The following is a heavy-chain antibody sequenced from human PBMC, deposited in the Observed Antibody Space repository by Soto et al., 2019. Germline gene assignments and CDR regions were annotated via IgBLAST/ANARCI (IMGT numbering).Heavy chain of an antibody. CDR1: GGSINSGDYS. CDR2: IYHSGST. CDR3: ARGTNDYGDYDYFDY. Sequence: SETLSLTCAVSGGSINSGDYSWSWIRQPPGKGLEWIGYIYHSGSTYYNPSLKSRVTISVDRSKNQFSLKLSSVTAADTAVYYCARGTNDYGDYDYFDYWGQGTLVTVSS. V-gene: IGHV4-30-2*01. D-gene: IGHD4-17*01. J-gene: IGHJ4*02.